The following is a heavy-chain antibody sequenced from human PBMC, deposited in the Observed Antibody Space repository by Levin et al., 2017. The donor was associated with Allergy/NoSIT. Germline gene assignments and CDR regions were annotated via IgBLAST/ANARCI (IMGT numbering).Heavy chain of an antibody. CDR1: GDSISSDYY. D-gene: IGHD5-18*01. CDR3: ERDIYPSVYNYGH. CDR2: IYHTGRT. Sequence: PSETLSLTCTVFGDSISSDYYWAWVRQPPGKGLEWIGSIYHTGRTFYYPSLKGRVTISVDTSKNHFSLHLTSVTAADTAVYYCERDIYPSVYNYGHWGQGSLVTVSS. V-gene: IGHV4-38-2*02. J-gene: IGHJ4*02.